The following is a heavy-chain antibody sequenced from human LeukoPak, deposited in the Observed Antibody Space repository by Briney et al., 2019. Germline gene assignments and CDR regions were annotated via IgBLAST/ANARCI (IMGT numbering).Heavy chain of an antibody. D-gene: IGHD2-15*01. CDR3: AKDGCSGGSCYSFYSFDY. CDR1: GFTFSSYA. V-gene: IGHV3-23*01. J-gene: IGHJ4*02. CDR2: ISNSGGST. Sequence: GGSLRFSCAASGFTFSSYAMSWVRQAPGKGLEWVSAISNSGGSTYYADSVKGRFTVSRDNSKNTLELLMNSLRADDTAVYYCAKDGCSGGSCYSFYSFDYWGQGTLVTVSS.